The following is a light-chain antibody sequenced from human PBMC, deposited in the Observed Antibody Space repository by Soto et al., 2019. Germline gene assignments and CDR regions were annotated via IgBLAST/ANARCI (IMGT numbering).Light chain of an antibody. Sequence: DIQMTQSPSTLSASVGDRVTITCRASQSISSWLAWYQQKPGKAPKLLIYKASSLESGFPSRFSGSGSGTKFTLTISSLQPYDFATYYCQQYNSYRRTFGQGTKVEIK. CDR3: QQYNSYRRT. J-gene: IGKJ1*01. CDR2: KAS. CDR1: QSISSW. V-gene: IGKV1-5*03.